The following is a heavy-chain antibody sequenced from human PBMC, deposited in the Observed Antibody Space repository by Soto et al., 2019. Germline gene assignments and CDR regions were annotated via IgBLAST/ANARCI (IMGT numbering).Heavy chain of an antibody. CDR1: GGSVSSGSYY. V-gene: IGHV4-61*01. Sequence: SETLSLTCTVSGGSVSSGSYYWSWIRQPPGKGLEWIGYIYYSGSTNYNPSLKSRVTISVDTSKNQFSLKLSSVTAADTAVYYGARRGAGPDYGDPDYWGQGTLVTVSS. CDR2: IYYSGST. J-gene: IGHJ4*02. CDR3: ARRGAGPDYGDPDY. D-gene: IGHD4-17*01.